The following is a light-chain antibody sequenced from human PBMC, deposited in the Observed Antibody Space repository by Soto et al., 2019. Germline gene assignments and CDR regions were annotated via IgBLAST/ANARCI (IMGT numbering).Light chain of an antibody. Sequence: DIQMTQSPSSLSASVGDRVTITCRASQSISSYLNWYQQKPGKAAKLLIYAASSLQSGVPSRFSGSVSGTDFTLTISSLQPEDFATYYCQQRYSTPYTFGQGTKLEIK. CDR3: QQRYSTPYT. CDR1: QSISSY. CDR2: AAS. J-gene: IGKJ2*01. V-gene: IGKV1-39*01.